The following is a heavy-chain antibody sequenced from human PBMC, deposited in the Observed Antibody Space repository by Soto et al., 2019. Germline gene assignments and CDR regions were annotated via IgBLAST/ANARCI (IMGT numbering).Heavy chain of an antibody. Sequence: QVQLQQWGAGLLKPSETLSLTCAVYGGSFSGYYWSWTRQPPGKGLEWIGEINHSGSTNYNPSLKSRVTISVDTSKNQFSLKLSSVTAADTAVYYCARGFMVRGVINYYYYYMDVWGKGTTVTVSS. CDR1: GGSFSGYY. D-gene: IGHD3-10*01. CDR2: INHSGST. CDR3: ARGFMVRGVINYYYYYMDV. J-gene: IGHJ6*03. V-gene: IGHV4-34*01.